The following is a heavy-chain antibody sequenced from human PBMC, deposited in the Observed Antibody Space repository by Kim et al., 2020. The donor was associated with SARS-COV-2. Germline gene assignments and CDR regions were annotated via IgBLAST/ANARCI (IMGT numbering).Heavy chain of an antibody. Sequence: SETLSLTCTVSGGSISSYYWSWIRQPPGKGLEWIGYIYYSGSTNYNPSLKSRVTISVDTSKNQFSLKLSSVTAADTAVYYCARVGWNYDRYFDYWGQGTLVTVSS. CDR1: GGSISSYY. V-gene: IGHV4-59*13. J-gene: IGHJ4*02. CDR2: IYYSGST. CDR3: ARVGWNYDRYFDY. D-gene: IGHD1-7*01.